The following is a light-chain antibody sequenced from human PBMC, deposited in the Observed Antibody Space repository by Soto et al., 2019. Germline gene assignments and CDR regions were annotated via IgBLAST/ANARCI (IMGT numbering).Light chain of an antibody. V-gene: IGLV1-44*01. CDR2: SND. CDR3: ATWDVSLSGWV. Sequence: QSVLTQAPSASGTPGQRVTISCYRGSSNMGSITVNWYQVLPGTAPKLLIYSNDQRPSGVPDRFSGSKSGTSASLAISGLQSGDEADYFCATWDVSLSGWVFGGGTKVTVL. J-gene: IGLJ3*02. CDR1: SSNMGSIT.